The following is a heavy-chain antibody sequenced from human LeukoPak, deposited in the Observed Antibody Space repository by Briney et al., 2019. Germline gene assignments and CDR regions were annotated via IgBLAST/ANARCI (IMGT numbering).Heavy chain of an antibody. Sequence: KLQGRITMTTDTSTNTAYMELSSLRSEDTAVYYCARVGNIAAAGTIYFQHWGQGTLVTVSS. D-gene: IGHD6-13*01. J-gene: IGHJ1*01. CDR3: ARVGNIAAAGTIYFQH. V-gene: IGHV1-18*01.